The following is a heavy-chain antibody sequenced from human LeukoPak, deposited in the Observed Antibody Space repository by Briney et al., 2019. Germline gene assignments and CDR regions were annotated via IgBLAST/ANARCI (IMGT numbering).Heavy chain of an antibody. J-gene: IGHJ4*02. CDR3: ARIPLSDIEVVPAALDY. CDR2: VYPGDSDT. D-gene: IGHD2-2*01. Sequence: GESLKISCKGSGYSFTSYWIGWVRQMPGKGLEWMGIVYPGDSDTRYSPSFEGQVTISADKSISTASLQWSSLKASDTAMYYCARIPLSDIEVVPAALDYWGQGTLVTVSS. CDR1: GYSFTSYW. V-gene: IGHV5-51*01.